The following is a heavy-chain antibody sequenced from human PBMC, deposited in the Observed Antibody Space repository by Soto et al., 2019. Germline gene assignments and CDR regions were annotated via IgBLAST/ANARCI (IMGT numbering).Heavy chain of an antibody. V-gene: IGHV3-30*18. CDR3: AKGGSKTDYYYYGMDV. D-gene: IGHD4-4*01. CDR2: ISYDGSNK. CDR1: GFTFSSYG. J-gene: IGHJ6*02. Sequence: QVQLVESGGGVVQPGRSLRLSCAASGFTFSSYGMHWVRQAPGKGLEWVAVISYDGSNKYYADSVKGRFTISRDNSKNTRDLQMNSLRAEDTAVYYCAKGGSKTDYYYYGMDVWGQGTTVTVSS.